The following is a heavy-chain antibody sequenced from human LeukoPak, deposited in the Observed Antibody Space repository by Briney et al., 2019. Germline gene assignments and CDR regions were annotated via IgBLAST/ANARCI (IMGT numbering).Heavy chain of an antibody. CDR3: ARADYYDSRCWFDP. V-gene: IGHV4-30-4*01. CDR2: IYYSGST. CDR1: GGSISSGDYY. D-gene: IGHD3-22*01. J-gene: IGHJ5*02. Sequence: SETLSLTCTVSGGSISSGDYYWSWIRQPPGKGPEWIGYIYYSGSTYYNPSLKSRVTISVDTSKNQFSLKLSSVTAADTAVYYCARADYYDSRCWFDPWGQGTLVTVSS.